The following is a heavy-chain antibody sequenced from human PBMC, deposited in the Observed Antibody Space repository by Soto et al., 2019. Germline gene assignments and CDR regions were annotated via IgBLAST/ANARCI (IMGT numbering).Heavy chain of an antibody. Sequence: SENLSLTSTVSAGFITGSDWCWSLQSPGKGLEWIGYIYYSGSTNFNPSLKSRVTMSVDTARNQFSLQLSSVTAADTAVYFCAKYSRTDAEGYKFDYWGQGALVIV. CDR1: AGFITGSD. V-gene: IGHV4-59*01. CDR2: IYYSGST. J-gene: IGHJ4*02. D-gene: IGHD2-15*01. CDR3: AKYSRTDAEGYKFDY.